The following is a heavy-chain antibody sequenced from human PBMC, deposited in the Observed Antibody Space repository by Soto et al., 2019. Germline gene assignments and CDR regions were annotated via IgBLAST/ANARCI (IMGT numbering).Heavy chain of an antibody. D-gene: IGHD2-15*01. J-gene: IGHJ5*02. CDR1: GYTFTSYG. CDR2: ISAYNGNT. V-gene: IGHV1-18*01. CDR3: ARDQVRYCSGGSCFWFDP. Sequence: ASVKVSCKASGYTFTSYGISWVRQAPGQGLEWMGWISAYNGNTNYAQKLQGRVTMTTDTSTSTAYMELRSLRSDDTAVYYCARDQVRYCSGGSCFWFDPWGQGTLVTV.